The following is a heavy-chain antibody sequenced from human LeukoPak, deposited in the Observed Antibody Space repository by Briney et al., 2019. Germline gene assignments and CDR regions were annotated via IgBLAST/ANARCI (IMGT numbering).Heavy chain of an antibody. Sequence: SSETLSLTCTVSGGSISSSSYYWGWIRQPPGKGLEWIGSIYYSGSTYYNPSLKSRVTISVDTSKNQFSLKLSSVTAADTAVYYCARHVLWFTPNTNWFDPWGQGTLVTVSS. CDR2: IYYSGST. J-gene: IGHJ5*02. D-gene: IGHD3-10*01. CDR3: ARHVLWFTPNTNWFDP. V-gene: IGHV4-39*01. CDR1: GGSISSSSYY.